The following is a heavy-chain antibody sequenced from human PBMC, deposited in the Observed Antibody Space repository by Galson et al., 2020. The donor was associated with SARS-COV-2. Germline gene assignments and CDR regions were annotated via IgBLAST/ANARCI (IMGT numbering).Heavy chain of an antibody. CDR2: ISNSGGTT. CDR3: AKDRGNDYGDQLDF. D-gene: IGHD4-17*01. Sequence: GESLKISCAASGFTFSGYAMTWVRQAPGKGLEWVSGISNSGGTTYYADSVRGRFTISRDNSKNTLYLQMNSLKDEDTAVYYCAKDRGNDYGDQLDFWGQGTLVTVSS. CDR1: GFTFSGYA. J-gene: IGHJ4*02. V-gene: IGHV3-23*01.